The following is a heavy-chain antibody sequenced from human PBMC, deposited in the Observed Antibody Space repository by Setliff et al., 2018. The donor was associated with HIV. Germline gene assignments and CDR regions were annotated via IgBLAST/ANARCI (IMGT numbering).Heavy chain of an antibody. V-gene: IGHV1-18*01. D-gene: IGHD2-2*01. CDR2: ITVHNGHT. CDR3: ARVVPATISDFYYYMDV. CDR1: GYMFSDYG. Sequence: ASVKVSCKASGYMFSDYGITWVRQAPGQGLEWMGWITVHNGHTNYAQKFQGRVAMTADTSATTASLELRSLRSDDTAVYYCARVVPATISDFYYYMDVWGQGTTVTVSS. J-gene: IGHJ6*01.